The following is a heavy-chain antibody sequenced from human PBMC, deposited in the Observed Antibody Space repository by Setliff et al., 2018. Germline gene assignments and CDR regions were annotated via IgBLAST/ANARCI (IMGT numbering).Heavy chain of an antibody. V-gene: IGHV4-39*01. D-gene: IGHD3-3*01. Sequence: LSLTCTVSGGPINSDRYYWGWIRQPPGKGLEWIGSMYSSGSTYYNPSLKSRVTISVDTSQNQFSLKLSSVTAADTAAYYCASHPRVTIFGVVAFDYWGQGILVTVSS. CDR2: MYSSGST. CDR1: GGPINSDRYY. CDR3: ASHPRVTIFGVVAFDY. J-gene: IGHJ4*02.